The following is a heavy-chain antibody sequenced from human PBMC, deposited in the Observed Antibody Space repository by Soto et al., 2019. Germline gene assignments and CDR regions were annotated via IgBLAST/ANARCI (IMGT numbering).Heavy chain of an antibody. J-gene: IGHJ4*02. CDR3: ARDGESPGIFGGYGSPHKYFDY. CDR1: GGTFSSYA. Sequence: GASVKVSCKASGGTFSSYAISWVRQAPGQGLEWMGGIIPIFGTANYAQKFQGRVTITADKSTSTAYMELSSLRSEDTAVYYCARDGESPGIFGGYGSPHKYFDYWGQGTLVTAPQ. D-gene: IGHD5-12*01. V-gene: IGHV1-69*06. CDR2: IIPIFGTA.